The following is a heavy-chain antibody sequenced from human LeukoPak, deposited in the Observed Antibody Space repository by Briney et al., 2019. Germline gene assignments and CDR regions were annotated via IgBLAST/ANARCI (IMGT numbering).Heavy chain of an antibody. CDR1: GGTFSSYA. J-gene: IGHJ6*03. CDR3: ARGPLGDILTGYYTVYYYYMDV. Sequence: SVKVSCKASGGTFSSYAISWVRQAPGQGLEWMGGIIPIFGTANYAQKFQGRVTITADESTSTAYMELSSLRSEDTAVYYCARGPLGDILTGYYTVYYYYMDVWGKGTTVTVSS. D-gene: IGHD3-9*01. V-gene: IGHV1-69*13. CDR2: IIPIFGTA.